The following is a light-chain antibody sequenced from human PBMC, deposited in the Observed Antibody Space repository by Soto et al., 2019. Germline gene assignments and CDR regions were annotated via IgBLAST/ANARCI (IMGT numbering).Light chain of an antibody. V-gene: IGKV3-20*01. CDR3: QEYSTSPRYS. J-gene: IGKJ2*03. CDR1: QSVSSTF. CDR2: GTS. Sequence: TQSPGTLCLSPGERATLSCWASQSVSSTFLAWYQQKPGQAPRLLIYGTSNRAPGIPDRFTGSGSGTVFTLTISRLEPEDFAVYYCQEYSTSPRYSFGQGTKLEIK.